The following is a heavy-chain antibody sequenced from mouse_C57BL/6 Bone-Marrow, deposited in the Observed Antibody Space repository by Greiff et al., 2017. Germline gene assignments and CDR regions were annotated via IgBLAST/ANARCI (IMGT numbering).Heavy chain of an antibody. CDR1: GYTFTSYG. D-gene: IGHD1-1*01. V-gene: IGHV1-81*01. CDR3: AREGMGLRLYARDY. J-gene: IGHJ4*01. CDR2: IYPRSGNT. Sequence: VQLQQSGAELARPGASVKLSCKASGYTFTSYGISWVKQRTGQGLEWIGEIYPRSGNTYYNEKFKGKATLTADKSSSTAYMELRSLTSEDSAVYFCAREGMGLRLYARDYWGQGTSVPVSS.